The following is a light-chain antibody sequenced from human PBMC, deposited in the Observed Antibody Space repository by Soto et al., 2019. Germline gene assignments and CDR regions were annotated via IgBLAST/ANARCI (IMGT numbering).Light chain of an antibody. V-gene: IGKV3-11*01. CDR3: QHRFNWPWT. J-gene: IGKJ1*01. Sequence: EIVLTQSPATLSSFPGDIVTLYFSASQSVIRYLAWYQQRPGQAPRLLIYDASYRATGIPARFSGSGSGTDFTLTISSLEPEDFAVYYCQHRFNWPWTFGQGTKVDIK. CDR1: QSVIRY. CDR2: DAS.